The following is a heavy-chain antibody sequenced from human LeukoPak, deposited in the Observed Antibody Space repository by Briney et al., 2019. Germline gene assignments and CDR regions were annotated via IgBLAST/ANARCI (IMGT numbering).Heavy chain of an antibody. CDR2: IGNSGFSM. J-gene: IGHJ4*02. Sequence: GGSLRLSCAASGFTFSSYEMNWVRQAPGKGLEWLSYIGNSGFSMYYADSVKGRFTISRDNAKNSLYLQMNSLRAEDTAVYYCAREKIRSGSYELDYWGQGTLVTVSS. CDR1: GFTFSSYE. D-gene: IGHD3-10*01. CDR3: AREKIRSGSYELDY. V-gene: IGHV3-48*03.